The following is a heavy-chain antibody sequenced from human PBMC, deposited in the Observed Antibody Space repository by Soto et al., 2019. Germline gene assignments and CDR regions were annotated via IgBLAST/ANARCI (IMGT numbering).Heavy chain of an antibody. CDR3: ARVFGFGGMDV. J-gene: IGHJ6*02. CDR2: IYYSGST. CDR1: GGSFSGYY. Sequence: PSETLSLTCAVYGGSFSGYYLSWIRQHPGKGLEWIGYIYYSGSTYYNPSLKSRVTISVDTSKNQFSLKLSSVTAADTAVYYCARVFGFGGMDVWGQGTTVTVSS. D-gene: IGHD3-10*01. V-gene: IGHV4-31*11.